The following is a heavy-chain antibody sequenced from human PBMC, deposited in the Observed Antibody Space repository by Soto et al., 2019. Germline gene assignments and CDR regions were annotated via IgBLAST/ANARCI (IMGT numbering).Heavy chain of an antibody. CDR1: GFTFSSYA. D-gene: IGHD3-9*01. CDR3: ANSLWKYFDWLFENRYFDY. V-gene: IGHV3-23*01. Sequence: GGSLRLSCAASGFTFSSYAMSWVRQAPGKGLEWVSAISGSGGSTYYADSVKGRFTISRDNSKNMMYLQMNSLRAEDMAVYYCANSLWKYFDWLFENRYFDYWGQGTLVTVSS. J-gene: IGHJ4*02. CDR2: ISGSGGST.